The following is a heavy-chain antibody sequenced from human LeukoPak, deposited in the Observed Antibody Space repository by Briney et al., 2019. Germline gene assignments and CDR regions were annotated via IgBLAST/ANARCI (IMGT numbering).Heavy chain of an antibody. CDR2: VYYTGTT. J-gene: IGHJ6*02. D-gene: IGHD6-13*01. V-gene: IGHV4-39*01. CDR3: AVSRSSSWGYYYYGMDV. CDR1: GGSVSSGTYY. Sequence: SETLSLTCTVSGGSVSSGTYYWVWIRQPPGKGLEWIGSVYYTGTTYYTPSLKSRVIISVDTAKNQFSLKLNSVTAADTAVYYCAVSRSSSWGYYYYGMDVWGQGTTVTVSS.